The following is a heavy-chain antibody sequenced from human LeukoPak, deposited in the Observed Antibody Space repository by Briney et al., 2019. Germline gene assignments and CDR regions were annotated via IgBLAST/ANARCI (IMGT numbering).Heavy chain of an antibody. CDR1: GDSISSYY. CDR3: ARVGVGYFDSSDYYRPDAFDI. D-gene: IGHD3-22*01. J-gene: IGHJ3*02. Sequence: SETLSLTCTVSGDSISSYYWSWIRQPPGKGLEWIGYIYYSGSTNYNPSLTSRVTISVDTSKNQFSLKLSSVTAADTAVYYCARVGVGYFDSSDYYRPDAFDIWGQGTMVTVSS. CDR2: IYYSGST. V-gene: IGHV4-59*01.